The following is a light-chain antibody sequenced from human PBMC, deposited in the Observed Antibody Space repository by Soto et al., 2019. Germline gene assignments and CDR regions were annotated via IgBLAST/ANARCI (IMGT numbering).Light chain of an antibody. Sequence: QSVLTQPPSASGTPGQRVTISCSGSSSNIGSNTVNWYQQLPGTAPKLLIYGNSQRPSGVPDRFSGSKSGTSASLAISGLQSEDECDYYCAAWDDSLNGQMFGGGTKLTVL. CDR2: GNS. J-gene: IGLJ3*02. CDR1: SSNIGSNT. V-gene: IGLV1-44*01. CDR3: AAWDDSLNGQM.